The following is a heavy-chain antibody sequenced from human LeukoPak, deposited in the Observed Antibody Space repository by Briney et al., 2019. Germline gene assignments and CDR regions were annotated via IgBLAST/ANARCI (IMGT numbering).Heavy chain of an antibody. D-gene: IGHD3-22*01. Sequence: GGSLRLSCAASGFTFSSYAMSWVRQAPGKGLEWVSSASGSGGSTYYADSVKGRFTISRDNSKNMVYLQMNSLRAEDTALYYCVGDPPNSGYAFQVWGHGTVVTASS. V-gene: IGHV3-23*01. CDR1: GFTFSSYA. J-gene: IGHJ3*01. CDR3: VGDPPNSGYAFQV. CDR2: ASGSGGST.